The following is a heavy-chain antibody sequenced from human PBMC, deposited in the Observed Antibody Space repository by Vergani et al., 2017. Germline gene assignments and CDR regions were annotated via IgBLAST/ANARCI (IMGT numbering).Heavy chain of an antibody. CDR2: ISSGGGDI. D-gene: IGHD3-10*01. V-gene: IGHV3-23*01. Sequence: EVQLLESGGGLVQPGGSRRLSCAGAGFTFDTYTMAYVRQAPGKGLEWVATISSGGGDIFYADSVKGRFTISRDNSKNTLFLQMNSLKDEDTAVYYCTTAWFLYYLLGAYFQYWGRGTLVSVSS. CDR3: TTAWFLYYLLGAYFQY. CDR1: GFTFDTYT. J-gene: IGHJ1*01.